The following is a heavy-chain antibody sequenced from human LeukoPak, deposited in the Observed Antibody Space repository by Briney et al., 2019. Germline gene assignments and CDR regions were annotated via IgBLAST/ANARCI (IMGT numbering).Heavy chain of an antibody. CDR1: GYTFTNYG. CDR3: ARDPPDYYDSSGYYDAFDI. D-gene: IGHD3-22*01. J-gene: IGHJ3*02. CDR2: ISAYNGNT. Sequence: GASVKVSCKASGYTFTNYGISWVRQAPGQGLEWMGWISAYNGNTNYAQKFQGRVTMTTDTSTTTAYMELRSLRSDDTAVYYCARDPPDYYDSSGYYDAFDIWGQGTMVTVSS. V-gene: IGHV1-18*01.